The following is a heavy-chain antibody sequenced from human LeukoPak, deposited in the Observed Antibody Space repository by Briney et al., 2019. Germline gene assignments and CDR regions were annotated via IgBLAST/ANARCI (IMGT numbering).Heavy chain of an antibody. D-gene: IGHD3-22*01. CDR2: INTNTGNP. V-gene: IGHV7-4-1*02. CDR3: ARGDYETHGYQTR. J-gene: IGHJ4*02. CDR1: GYIFTSYV. Sequence: ASVKVSCKASGYIFTSYVLHWVRQAPGQGLEWMGWINTNTGNPTYAQGFTGRFVFSLDTSVSTAYLQISSLKADDTAMYNCARGDYETHGYQTRWGQGTLVTVSS.